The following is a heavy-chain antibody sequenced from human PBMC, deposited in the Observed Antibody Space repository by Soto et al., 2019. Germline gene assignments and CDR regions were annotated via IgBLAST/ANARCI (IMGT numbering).Heavy chain of an antibody. V-gene: IGHV1-69*13. CDR1: GGTFSTYA. J-gene: IGHJ4*02. Sequence: SVKVSCKASGGTFSTYAISWVRQAPGQGLEWMGGIIPIFATANYAQKFQGRVTITADESTSTAYMELSSLRSEDTAVYYCARQFDSDTSGYYYAYWGQGTLVTSPQ. CDR3: ARQFDSDTSGYYYAY. D-gene: IGHD3-22*01. CDR2: IIPIFATA.